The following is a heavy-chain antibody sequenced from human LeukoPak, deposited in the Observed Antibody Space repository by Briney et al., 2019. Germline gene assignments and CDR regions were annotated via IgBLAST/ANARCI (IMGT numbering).Heavy chain of an antibody. D-gene: IGHD3-22*01. CDR2: IYYSGST. Sequence: PSETLSLTCTVSGGSISSYYWGWIRQPPGKGLEWIGYIYYSGSTNYNPSLKSRVTISVDTSKNQFSLKLSSVTAADTAVYYCARVRDYYDSSGYPHRWFDPWGQGTLVTVSS. CDR1: GGSISSYY. J-gene: IGHJ5*02. CDR3: ARVRDYYDSSGYPHRWFDP. V-gene: IGHV4-59*01.